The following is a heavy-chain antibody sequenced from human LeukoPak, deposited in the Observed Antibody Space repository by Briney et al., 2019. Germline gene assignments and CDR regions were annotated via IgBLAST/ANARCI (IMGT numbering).Heavy chain of an antibody. CDR3: AKMLLISGSYSVPYYAY. Sequence: GGSLRLSCAASGFTFSSYAMSWVRQAPGKGLEWVSDINGSGGSTCYADSVKGRFTISRDNSKSTLYLQMNSLRAEDTAVYYCAKMLLISGSYSVPYYAYWGQGTPVTVSS. CDR2: INGSGGST. CDR1: GFTFSSYA. J-gene: IGHJ4*02. D-gene: IGHD3-10*01. V-gene: IGHV3-23*01.